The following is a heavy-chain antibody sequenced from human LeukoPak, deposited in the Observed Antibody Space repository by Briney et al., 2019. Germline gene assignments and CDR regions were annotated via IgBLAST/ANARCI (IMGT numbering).Heavy chain of an antibody. CDR1: GGSFSGYY. D-gene: IGHD2-2*01. CDR2: INHSGST. CDR3: ASLYVVPAATRGHYYYGMDV. J-gene: IGHJ6*02. Sequence: TSETLSLTCAVYGGSFSGYYWSWIRQPPGKGLEWIGEINHSGSTNYNPSLKSRVTISVDTSKNQFSLKLSSVTAADTAVYYCASLYVVPAATRGHYYYGMDVRGQGTTVTVSS. V-gene: IGHV4-34*01.